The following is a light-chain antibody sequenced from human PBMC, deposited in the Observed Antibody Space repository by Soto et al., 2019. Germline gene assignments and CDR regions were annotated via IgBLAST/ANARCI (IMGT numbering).Light chain of an antibody. CDR3: QQYVGWT. CDR2: GAS. J-gene: IGKJ1*01. CDR1: HSVGSSH. Sequence: EIVLTQSPGTLSLSPGERATLSCRASHSVGSSHLAWYQQKPGQAPRLLIYGASSRATGVPDRFSGCGSGTDFTLTISRLEPEDSAVYYCQQYVGWTFGQGTKVEIK. V-gene: IGKV3-20*01.